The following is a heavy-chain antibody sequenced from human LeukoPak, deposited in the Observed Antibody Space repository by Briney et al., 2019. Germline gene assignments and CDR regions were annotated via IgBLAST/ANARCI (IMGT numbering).Heavy chain of an antibody. CDR1: GYSISSGYY. V-gene: IGHV4-38-2*02. Sequence: SETLSLTCTVSGYSISSGYYWGWIRQPPGKGLEWIGSIYHSGSTNYNPSLKSRVTISVDTSKNQFSLKLSSVTAADTAVYYCAIGMYSTDYWGQGTLVTVSS. CDR2: IYHSGST. D-gene: IGHD2-8*01. J-gene: IGHJ4*02. CDR3: AIGMYSTDY.